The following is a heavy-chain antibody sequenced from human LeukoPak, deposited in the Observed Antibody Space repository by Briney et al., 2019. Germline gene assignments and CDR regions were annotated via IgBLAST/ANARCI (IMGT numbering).Heavy chain of an antibody. CDR2: IYHSGST. V-gene: IGHV4-4*02. D-gene: IGHD6-6*01. J-gene: IGHJ4*02. Sequence: SGTLSLTCAVSGGSISSSYWWSWVRQPPGKGLEWVGEIYHSGSTNYNPSLKSRVTISVDRSKNQFSRKLSSVTAADTAVYYCARAEIYSSSPRFDYWGQGTLVTVSS. CDR3: ARAEIYSSSPRFDY. CDR1: GGSISSSYW.